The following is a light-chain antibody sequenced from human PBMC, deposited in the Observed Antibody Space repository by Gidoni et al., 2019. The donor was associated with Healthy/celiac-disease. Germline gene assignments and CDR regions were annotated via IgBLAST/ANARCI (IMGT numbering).Light chain of an antibody. J-gene: IGKJ4*01. Sequence: DIVMTQSPDSLAVSLGERATINCKSSQSVLSSSNNKNYLAWYQQIPGQPPRLLIYWASTRESGVPDRFSGSGSGTDFTLTISSLQAEDVAVYYCQQYYSTPLTFGGGTKVEIK. CDR2: WAS. V-gene: IGKV4-1*01. CDR1: QSVLSSSNNKNY. CDR3: QQYYSTPLT.